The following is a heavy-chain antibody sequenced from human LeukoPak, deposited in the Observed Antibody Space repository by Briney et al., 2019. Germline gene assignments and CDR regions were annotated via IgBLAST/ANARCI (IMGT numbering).Heavy chain of an antibody. CDR1: GYTFTSYD. CDR3: ARGAFTTTREFDY. J-gene: IGHJ4*02. CDR2: MNPNSGNT. D-gene: IGHD3-3*01. Sequence: ASVKVSCKASGYTFTSYDINWVRQATGQGLAWMGWMNPNSGNTGNAQKFQGRVTMTRNSSISTAYMELSSLRSEDTTVYYCARGAFTTTREFDYWGQGTLVTVSS. V-gene: IGHV1-8*01.